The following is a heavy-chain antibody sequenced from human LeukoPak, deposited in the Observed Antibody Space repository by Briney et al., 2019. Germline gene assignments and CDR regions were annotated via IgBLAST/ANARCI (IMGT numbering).Heavy chain of an antibody. J-gene: IGHJ6*02. D-gene: IGHD5-12*01. CDR2: INSDGSTT. V-gene: IGHV3-74*01. CDR3: ARDRGSYGMDV. CDR1: GFTFSSYW. Sequence: GGSLRLSCAASGFTFSSYWMHGVRQAPGKGLVWVSRINSDGSTTSYADSVKGRFPISRDNAKNTLYLQMNSLRAEDTAVYSCARDRGSYGMDVWGQGTTVTVSS.